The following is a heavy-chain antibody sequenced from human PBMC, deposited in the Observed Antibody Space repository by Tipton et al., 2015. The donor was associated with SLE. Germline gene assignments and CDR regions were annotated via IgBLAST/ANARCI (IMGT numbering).Heavy chain of an antibody. CDR1: GGSVSSGSYY. D-gene: IGHD3-10*01. V-gene: IGHV4-61*01. CDR3: ARGVLTSNSNFDY. CDR2: IYYSGST. Sequence: LRLSCTVSGGSVSSGSYYWSWIRQPPGKGLEWIGYIYYSGSTKYNPSLKSRLTISIDTSRNQFSLKLSSLTAADTAVYYCARGVLTSNSNFDYWGRGTLVTVSS. J-gene: IGHJ4*02.